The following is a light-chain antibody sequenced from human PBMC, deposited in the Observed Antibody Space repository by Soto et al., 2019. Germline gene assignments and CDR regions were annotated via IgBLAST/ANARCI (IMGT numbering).Light chain of an antibody. CDR1: QSVSSN. CDR2: GAS. Sequence: SQSPATVSLSPRERATLSCRASQSVSSNLAWYQHKPGQAPRLLIYGASTRATGIPARFSGSGSGTEFTLTISCLQAEDVTGYWCQQYTILLNRFGHGGILDIK. J-gene: IGKJ2*03. CDR3: QQYTILLNR. V-gene: IGKV3-15*01.